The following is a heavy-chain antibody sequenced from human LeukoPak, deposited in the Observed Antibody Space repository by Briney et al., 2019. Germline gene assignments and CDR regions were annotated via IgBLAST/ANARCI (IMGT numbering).Heavy chain of an antibody. V-gene: IGHV4-61*01. J-gene: IGHJ4*02. CDR1: GGSISSDYF. Sequence: SETPSLTCTVSGGSISSDYFWSWIRQPPGKGLEWIGYIYYSGSTNYNPSLKSRVTISVDTSKNQFSLRLSSVTAADTAVYYCARGGPRFPPGYWGQGTLVTVSS. CDR2: IYYSGST. CDR3: ARGGPRFPPGY. D-gene: IGHD3-3*01.